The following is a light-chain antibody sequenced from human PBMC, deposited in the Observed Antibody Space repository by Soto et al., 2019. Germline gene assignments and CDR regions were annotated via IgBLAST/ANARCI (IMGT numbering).Light chain of an antibody. Sequence: EIVMTQSPATLSVSPGERATLSCRASQSVRSNLAWYQQKPGQAPRLLIYNASTRATGITARFSGSGSGTEFTLTISRLQSEDFAIYYCQQYNNWPYTFGQGTTLEIK. CDR3: QQYNNWPYT. CDR2: NAS. J-gene: IGKJ2*01. CDR1: QSVRSN. V-gene: IGKV3-15*01.